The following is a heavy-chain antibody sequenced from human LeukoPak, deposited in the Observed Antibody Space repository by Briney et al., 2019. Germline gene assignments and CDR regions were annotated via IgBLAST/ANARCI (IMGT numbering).Heavy chain of an antibody. CDR3: ARDAGALVTHFDS. CDR1: GFIFSSYW. J-gene: IGHJ4*02. Sequence: PGGSLRLSCAASGFIFSSYWMSWVRQAPGKGLEWVANIKHDEVEKYHVDSVKGRVTISRDNAKNSLYLQMNSLRAEDTAVYFCARDAGALVTHFDSWGQGTLVTVSS. D-gene: IGHD5-18*01. CDR2: IKHDEVEK. V-gene: IGHV3-7*03.